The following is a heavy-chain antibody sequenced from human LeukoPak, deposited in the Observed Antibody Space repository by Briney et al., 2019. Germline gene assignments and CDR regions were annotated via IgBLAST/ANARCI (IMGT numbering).Heavy chain of an antibody. Sequence: GGSLRLSCAASGFTFSSYWMSWVRQAPGKGLEWVANIKKDGSEKYYVDSVKGRFTISRDNAKNSLYLQMNSPRAEDTAVYYCARDPGYCSGGSCQYYYYYYMDVWGKGTTVTVSS. CDR2: IKKDGSEK. CDR3: ARDPGYCSGGSCQYYYYYYMDV. J-gene: IGHJ6*03. CDR1: GFTFSSYW. V-gene: IGHV3-7*01. D-gene: IGHD2-15*01.